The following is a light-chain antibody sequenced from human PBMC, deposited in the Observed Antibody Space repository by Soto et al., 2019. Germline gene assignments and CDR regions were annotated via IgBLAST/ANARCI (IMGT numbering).Light chain of an antibody. CDR3: SSYRGSSTV. CDR2: EVS. V-gene: IGLV2-14*01. J-gene: IGLJ2*01. Sequence: QSALTQPASVSGSPGQSITISCTGPSSDVGGYNSVSWYQHHPGKAPKLMIYEVSNRPSGVSNRFSGSKSGNTASLIISGLQAEDEADYYCSSYRGSSTVFGGGTKLTVL. CDR1: SSDVGGYNS.